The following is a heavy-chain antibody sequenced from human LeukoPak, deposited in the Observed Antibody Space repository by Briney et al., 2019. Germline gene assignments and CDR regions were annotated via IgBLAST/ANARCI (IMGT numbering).Heavy chain of an antibody. V-gene: IGHV1-46*01. Sequence: ASVKVSCKASGYSFTTYHIHWVRQAPGQGLEWMGIIKDSGTTIYPQKFQGRVTMTRDTSTSTVYMEVSSLRSEDTAVYYCARDQDWNYAFDIWGQGTMVTVSS. D-gene: IGHD1-7*01. CDR2: IKDSGTT. CDR3: ARDQDWNYAFDI. J-gene: IGHJ3*02. CDR1: GYSFTTYH.